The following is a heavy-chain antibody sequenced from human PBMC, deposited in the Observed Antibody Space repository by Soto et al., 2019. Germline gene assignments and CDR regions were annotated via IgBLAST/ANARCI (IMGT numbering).Heavy chain of an antibody. CDR2: IRESGEST. J-gene: IGHJ4*02. Sequence: PGGSLRLSCAASGFTFSSYAMHWVRQAPGKGLEWVSTIRESGESTYYADSVKGRFTISRDNSKNTLYLQMNSLRAEDTAVYYCAKPRSGWWVFDYWGQGTLVTVSS. V-gene: IGHV3-23*01. CDR1: GFTFSSYA. CDR3: AKPRSGWWVFDY. D-gene: IGHD6-19*01.